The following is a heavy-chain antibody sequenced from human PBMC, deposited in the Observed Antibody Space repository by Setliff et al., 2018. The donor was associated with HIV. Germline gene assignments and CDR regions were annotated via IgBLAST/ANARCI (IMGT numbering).Heavy chain of an antibody. Sequence: PGGSLRLSCAASGFTFSSYEMNWVRQAPGKGLEWVSYISSSSSTIYYADSVKGRFTISRDNAKNSLYLQMNSLRAEDTAVYYCARGIYTGYDHFDYWGQGTLVTVS. CDR1: GFTFSSYE. CDR2: ISSSSSTI. CDR3: ARGIYTGYDHFDY. V-gene: IGHV3-48*01. D-gene: IGHD5-12*01. J-gene: IGHJ4*02.